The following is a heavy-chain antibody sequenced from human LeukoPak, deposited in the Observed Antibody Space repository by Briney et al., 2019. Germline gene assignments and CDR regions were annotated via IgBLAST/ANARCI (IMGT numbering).Heavy chain of an antibody. CDR2: IYYSGST. CDR3: ARQSSDDAFDI. V-gene: IGHV4-59*08. J-gene: IGHJ3*02. Sequence: SETLSLTCTVSGGSISSYYWSWIRQPPGQGLEWIGYIYYSGSTNYNPSLKSRVTISVDTSKNQFSLKLSSVTAADTAVYYCARQSSDDAFDIWGQGTMVTVSS. CDR1: GGSISSYY.